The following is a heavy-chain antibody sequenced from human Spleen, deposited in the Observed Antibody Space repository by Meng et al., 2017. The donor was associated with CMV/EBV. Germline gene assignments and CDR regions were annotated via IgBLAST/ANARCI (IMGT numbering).Heavy chain of an antibody. V-gene: IGHV3-20*04. CDR3: AKGNGLGRNTSPYGVDV. J-gene: IGHJ6*02. CDR2: VNWVGTTT. CDR1: GFNFDDYG. Sequence: GESLKISCVTSGFNFDDYGMSWVRQAPGKGLEWVAGVNWVGTTTHYADSVKGRFTIPRDNAKNSLYLQMNSLRVEDTALYYCAKGNGLGRNTSPYGVDVWGQGTTVTVSS. D-gene: IGHD7-27*01.